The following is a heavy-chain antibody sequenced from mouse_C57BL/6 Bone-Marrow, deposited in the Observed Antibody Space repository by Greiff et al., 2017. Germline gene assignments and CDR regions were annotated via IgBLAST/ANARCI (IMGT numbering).Heavy chain of an antibody. CDR2: IDPANGNT. Sequence: EVQLQQSVAELVRPGASVKLSCTASGFTFKNTYMHWVKQRPEQGLEWIGRIDPANGNTKYAPKFQGKATITADTSSNTAYLQLSSLTSEDTAIYYGARPPITTGVARYFEVWGTGTTVTVAA. V-gene: IGHV14-3*01. CDR3: ARPPITTGVARYFEV. CDR1: GFTFKNTY. D-gene: IGHD1-1*01. J-gene: IGHJ1*03.